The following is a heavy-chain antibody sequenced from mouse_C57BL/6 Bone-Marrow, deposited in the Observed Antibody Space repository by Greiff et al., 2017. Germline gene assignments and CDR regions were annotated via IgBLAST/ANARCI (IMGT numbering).Heavy chain of an antibody. J-gene: IGHJ4*01. CDR2: IWTGGGT. CDR1: GFSLTSYA. V-gene: IGHV2-9-1*01. CDR3: ASPYGSRVYYAMDD. D-gene: IGHD1-1*01. Sequence: QVQLTESGPGLVAPSQSLSITCTVSGFSLTSYAISWVRQPPGKGLEWLGVIWTGGGTNYNSALKSRLSISKDNSKSQVFLKMNSLQTDDTARYYCASPYGSRVYYAMDDWGQGTSVTVSS.